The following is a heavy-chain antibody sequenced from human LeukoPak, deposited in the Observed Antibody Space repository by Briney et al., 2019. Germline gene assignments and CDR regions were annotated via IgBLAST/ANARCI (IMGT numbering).Heavy chain of an antibody. CDR3: AGLCGGISGPKVVGH. CDR2: LYGGGST. Sequence: GGSLRLSCAASGFTFRSNYMTWVRQAPGKGLEWVSVLYGGGSTYYADSVKGRFTISRDNSKNTLYLQMNSLRAEDTAVYYCAGLCGGISGPKVVGHWGQGTLVTVSS. CDR1: GFTFRSNY. J-gene: IGHJ4*02. D-gene: IGHD2-15*01. V-gene: IGHV3-66*02.